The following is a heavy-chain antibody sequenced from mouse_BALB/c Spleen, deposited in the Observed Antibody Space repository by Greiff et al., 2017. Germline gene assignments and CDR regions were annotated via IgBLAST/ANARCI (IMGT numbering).Heavy chain of an antibody. CDR1: GYTFTSYV. V-gene: IGHV1-14*01. CDR3: AKSYYRYDDYAMDY. D-gene: IGHD2-14*01. CDR2: INPYNDGT. J-gene: IGHJ4*01. Sequence: VQLKQSGPELVKPGASVKMSCKASGYTFTSYVMHWVKQKPGQGLEWIGYINPYNDGTKYNEKFKGKATLTSDKSSSTAYMELSSLTSEDSAVYYCAKSYYRYDDYAMDYWGQGTSVTVSS.